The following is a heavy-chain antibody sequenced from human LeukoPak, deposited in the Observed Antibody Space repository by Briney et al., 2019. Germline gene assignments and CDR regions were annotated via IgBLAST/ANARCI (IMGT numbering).Heavy chain of an antibody. J-gene: IGHJ5*02. CDR1: GDSISSNSAA. Sequence: SQTLSLTCAISGDSISSNSAAWNWIRQSPSRGLEWLGRTYYWSKWYNDYAVSVKSRITINPDTSKNQFSLQLNSVTPEDTAVYYCAREVVAGTRLRWFDPWGQGTLVTVSS. CDR3: AREVVAGTRLRWFDP. CDR2: TYYWSKWYN. V-gene: IGHV6-1*01. D-gene: IGHD6-19*01.